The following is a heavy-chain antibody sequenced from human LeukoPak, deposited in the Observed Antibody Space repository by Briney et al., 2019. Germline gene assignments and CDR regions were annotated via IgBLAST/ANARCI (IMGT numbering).Heavy chain of an antibody. CDR1: GYTFTSYG. CDR3: ARDSTVTTHVSRPFDY. D-gene: IGHD4-17*01. Sequence: GASVKVSCKASGYTFTSYGISWVRQAPGQGVEWMGWISAYNGNTNYAPKLQGSVTMTPDTSTSTAYMELRSLRSDDTAVYYCARDSTVTTHVSRPFDYWGQGTLVTVSS. CDR2: ISAYNGNT. J-gene: IGHJ4*02. V-gene: IGHV1-18*01.